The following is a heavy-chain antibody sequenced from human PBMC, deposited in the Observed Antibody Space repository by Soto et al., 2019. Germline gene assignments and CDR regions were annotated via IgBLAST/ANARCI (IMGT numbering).Heavy chain of an antibody. J-gene: IGHJ5*02. Sequence: SETLSLTCAVSGYSISSGYYWGWIRQPPGKGLEWIGSIYHSGSTYYNPSLKSRVTISVDTSKNQFSLKLSSVTAADTAVYYCARVTFSEATTWFEPWGQGTMVTVYS. V-gene: IGHV4-38-2*01. CDR1: GYSISSGYY. CDR2: IYHSGST. CDR3: ARVTFSEATTWFEP. D-gene: IGHD1-1*01.